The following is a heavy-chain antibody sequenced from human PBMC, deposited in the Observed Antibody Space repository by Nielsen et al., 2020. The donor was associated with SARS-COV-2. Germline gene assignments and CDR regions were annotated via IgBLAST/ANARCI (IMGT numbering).Heavy chain of an antibody. V-gene: IGHV1-69*13. D-gene: IGHD3-16*01. CDR3: ATFLWGARRYFDL. CDR2: IIPIFGTA. J-gene: IGHJ2*01. CDR1: GGTFSSYA. Sequence: SVKVSCKASGGTFSSYAVSWVRQAPGQGLEWMGGIIPIFGTANYAQKFQGRVTITADESTSTAYMELSSLRSEDTAVYYCATFLWGARRYFDLWGRGTLVTVSS.